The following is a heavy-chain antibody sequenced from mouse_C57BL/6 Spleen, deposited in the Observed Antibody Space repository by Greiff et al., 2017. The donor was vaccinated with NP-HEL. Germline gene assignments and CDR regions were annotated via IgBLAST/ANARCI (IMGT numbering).Heavy chain of an antibody. J-gene: IGHJ4*01. Sequence: VQLQQSGAELVKPGASVKISCKASGYAFSSYWMNWVKQRPGKGLEWIGQIYPGDGDTNYNGKFKGKATLTADKSSSTAYMQLSSLTSEDSAVYFCARYRDPSPRAMDYWGQGTSVNVSS. CDR2: IYPGDGDT. CDR1: GYAFSSYW. V-gene: IGHV1-80*01. D-gene: IGHD6-1*01. CDR3: ARYRDPSPRAMDY.